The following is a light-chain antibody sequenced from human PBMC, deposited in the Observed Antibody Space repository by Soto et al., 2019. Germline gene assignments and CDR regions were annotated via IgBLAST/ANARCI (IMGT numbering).Light chain of an antibody. CDR3: ETWDTNTWV. Sequence: HPVLTQSSSASASLGSSVKLTCTLSSGHSSYIIAWHQQQPGKAPRYLMKLEGSGSYNKGSGVPDRFSGSSSGADRYLTISNLQFEDEADYYCETWDTNTWVFGGGTQLTVL. CDR1: SGHSSYI. J-gene: IGLJ7*01. V-gene: IGLV4-60*02. CDR2: LEGSGSY.